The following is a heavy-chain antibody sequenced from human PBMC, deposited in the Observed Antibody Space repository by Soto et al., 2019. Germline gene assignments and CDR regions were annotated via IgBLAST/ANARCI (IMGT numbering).Heavy chain of an antibody. Sequence: QVQLQESGPGLVKPSQTLSLRCSVSGGSVRSDDYFWSWIRQPPGKALEWMGYISHSGTAYYNPSLKRRLAMSIDTSKKHFSLSLRSLPAADTATYYCARGHYDVLTGYYVRYFDYWGRGTRVTVSS. D-gene: IGHD3-9*01. CDR2: ISHSGTA. CDR1: GGSVRSDDYF. CDR3: ARGHYDVLTGYYVRYFDY. J-gene: IGHJ4*02. V-gene: IGHV4-30-4*01.